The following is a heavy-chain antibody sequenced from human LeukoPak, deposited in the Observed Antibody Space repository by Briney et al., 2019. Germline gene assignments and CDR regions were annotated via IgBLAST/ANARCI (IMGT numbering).Heavy chain of an antibody. V-gene: IGHV3-23*01. J-gene: IGHJ4*02. CDR1: GFTFSSYA. CDR3: AKDGPMVRRGIDY. D-gene: IGHD4-23*01. Sequence: QAGGSLRLSCAASGFTFSSYAMSWARQAPGKGLEWVSASSGSGGSTYYADSVKGRFTISRDNSKNTLYLQMNSLRAEDTAVYYCAKDGPMVRRGIDYWGQGTLLTVSS. CDR2: SSGSGGST.